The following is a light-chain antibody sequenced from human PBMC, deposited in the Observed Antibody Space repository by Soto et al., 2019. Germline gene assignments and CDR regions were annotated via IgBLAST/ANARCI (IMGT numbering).Light chain of an antibody. CDR3: AAWDDSLNGHVV. CDR2: SNN. V-gene: IGLV1-44*01. CDR1: SSNIGSNN. Sequence: QSVLTQPPSASGTPGQRVTISCSGSSSNIGSNNVNWYQQLPGTAPKILIYSNNQRPSGVPDRFSGSKSGTSASLAISGLQSEDEADYYCAAWDDSLNGHVVFGGGTKLTVL. J-gene: IGLJ2*01.